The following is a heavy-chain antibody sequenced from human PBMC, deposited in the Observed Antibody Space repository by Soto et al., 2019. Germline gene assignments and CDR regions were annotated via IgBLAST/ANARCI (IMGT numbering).Heavy chain of an antibody. Sequence: PGESLKISCKGSGYSFISYWISWVRQMPGKGLDWMGKIDPTDSYTNYSPSFQGHVTISADKSISTAYLQWSSLKASDTAIYYCERRYSTGSQSPLDYWGQGTLVTVSS. CDR3: ERRYSTGSQSPLDY. CDR1: GYSFISYW. J-gene: IGHJ4*02. CDR2: IDPTDSYT. V-gene: IGHV5-10-1*01. D-gene: IGHD6-19*01.